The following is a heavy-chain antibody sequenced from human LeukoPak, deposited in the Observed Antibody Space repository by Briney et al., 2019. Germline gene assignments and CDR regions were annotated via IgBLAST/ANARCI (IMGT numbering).Heavy chain of an antibody. Sequence: GGSLRLSCAASGFTVSSNYMNWVRQAPGKGLEWVSVIYSGGNTYYADSVKGRFTISRDNSKNTLYLQMNSLRAEDTAVYYCARTLVNCSGGSCYTDAFDIWGQGTMVTVSS. CDR2: IYSGGNT. D-gene: IGHD2-15*01. CDR3: ARTLVNCSGGSCYTDAFDI. CDR1: GFTVSSNY. J-gene: IGHJ3*02. V-gene: IGHV3-53*01.